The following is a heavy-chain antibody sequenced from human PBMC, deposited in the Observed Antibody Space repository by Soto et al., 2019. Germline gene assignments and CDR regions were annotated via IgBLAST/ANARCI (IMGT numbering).Heavy chain of an antibody. V-gene: IGHV3-23*01. CDR1: GFTFSSYA. Sequence: HPGGSLRLSCAASGFTFSSYAMSWVRQAPGKGLEWVSAISGSGGSTYYADSVKGRFTISRDNSKNTLYLQMNSLRAEDTAVYYCAKAFSVDTAMPSGGDAFDIWGQGTMVTVSS. D-gene: IGHD5-18*01. CDR3: AKAFSVDTAMPSGGDAFDI. J-gene: IGHJ3*02. CDR2: ISGSGGST.